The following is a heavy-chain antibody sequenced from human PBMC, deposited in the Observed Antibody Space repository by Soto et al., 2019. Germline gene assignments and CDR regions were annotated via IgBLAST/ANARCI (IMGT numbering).Heavy chain of an antibody. CDR2: VYHTGTT. D-gene: IGHD1-1*01. CDR1: GGPVSGDDLY. V-gene: IGHV4-30-4*08. CDR3: AREDTPAGTNWFDP. J-gene: IGHJ5*02. Sequence: SETLSLTCVVSGGPVSGDDLYWSWIRHLPGKGLEWIANVYHTGTTYYNPSLKSRVSMSVDTSQNQFSLILASVTAADTAVYYCAREDTPAGTNWFDPWGQGTLVTVSS.